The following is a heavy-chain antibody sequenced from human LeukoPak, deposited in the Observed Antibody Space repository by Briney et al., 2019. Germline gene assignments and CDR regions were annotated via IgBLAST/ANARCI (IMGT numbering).Heavy chain of an antibody. Sequence: GGSLRLSCAASGFTFSSYGMHWVRPAPGKGLEWVAFIRYDGSNKYYADSVKGRFTISRDNSKNTLYLQMNSLRAEDTAVYYCAKSGDDIVVVPAAIQPQDYMDVWGKGTTVTVSS. CDR2: IRYDGSNK. CDR3: AKSGDDIVVVPAAIQPQDYMDV. CDR1: GFTFSSYG. D-gene: IGHD2-2*01. J-gene: IGHJ6*03. V-gene: IGHV3-30*02.